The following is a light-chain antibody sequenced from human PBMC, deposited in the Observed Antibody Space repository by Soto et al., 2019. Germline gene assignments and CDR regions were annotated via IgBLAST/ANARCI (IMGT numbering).Light chain of an antibody. V-gene: IGKV1-27*01. CDR1: QGIDNY. CDR3: QKYNSVPLA. CDR2: AAS. Sequence: DIQMTQSPSSLSASVGDRVTITCRASQGIDNYLAWYQQRPGKVPKLLIYAASTLHSGVPSRFSGSGFGTDFTLTISSLQPEDVATYYCQKYNSVPLAFGGGTKVEIK. J-gene: IGKJ4*01.